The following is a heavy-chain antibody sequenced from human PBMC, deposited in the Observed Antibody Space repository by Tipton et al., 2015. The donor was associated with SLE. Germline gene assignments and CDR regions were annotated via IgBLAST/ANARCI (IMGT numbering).Heavy chain of an antibody. CDR3: AGTPWLVRFEY. V-gene: IGHV4-39*01. D-gene: IGHD6-19*01. J-gene: IGHJ4*02. Sequence: TLSLTCTVSGGSISSHYWGWIRQSPGKGLEWLGSIYYSGTTYYNPSLKSRVTISVDTSKNQISLKLRSVTATDTAVYYCAGTPWLVRFEYWGQGTLVTVSS. CDR2: IYYSGTT. CDR1: GGSISSHY.